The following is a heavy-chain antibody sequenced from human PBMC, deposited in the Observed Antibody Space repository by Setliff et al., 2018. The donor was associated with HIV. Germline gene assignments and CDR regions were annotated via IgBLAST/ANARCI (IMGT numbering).Heavy chain of an antibody. J-gene: IGHJ3*02. V-gene: IGHV4-31*03. Sequence: SETLSLTCSVSGVSITSGASYWTWIRQRPGMALEWIGYMYYSGATSYRPSLGSRVTISRDTSKNQFSLKLTSVTDADTAVYYCAREDCSGPGCHNDAFDIWGQGTLVTVSS. CDR1: GVSITSGASY. CDR2: MYYSGAT. D-gene: IGHD2-15*01. CDR3: AREDCSGPGCHNDAFDI.